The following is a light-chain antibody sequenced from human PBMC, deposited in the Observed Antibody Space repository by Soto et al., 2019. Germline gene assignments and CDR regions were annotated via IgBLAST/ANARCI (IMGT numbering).Light chain of an antibody. V-gene: IGLV2-23*01. J-gene: IGLJ3*02. CDR3: CSYAGSGTGV. CDR1: SSDVGSYQL. Sequence: QSALTQPASVSGSPGQSITISCTGTSSDVGSYQLVSWYKQHPGKAPKLMIFEGSKRPSGVSSRFSGSKSGNTASLTISGLQAEDEADYYCCSYAGSGTGVFGGGTKVTVL. CDR2: EGS.